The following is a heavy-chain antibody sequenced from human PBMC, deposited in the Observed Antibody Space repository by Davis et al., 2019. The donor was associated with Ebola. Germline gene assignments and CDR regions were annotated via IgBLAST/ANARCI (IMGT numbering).Heavy chain of an antibody. D-gene: IGHD1-14*01. CDR2: IYSGGST. CDR1: EFTFSGYA. Sequence: GESLKISCAASEFTFSGYAMSWVRQAPGKGLEWVSVIYSGGSTYYADSLKGRFTISRDNSRNTLYLQINSLRAEDTAVYYCARDLPGGDWYFDLWGRGTLVTVSS. CDR3: ARDLPGGDWYFDL. V-gene: IGHV3-66*01. J-gene: IGHJ2*01.